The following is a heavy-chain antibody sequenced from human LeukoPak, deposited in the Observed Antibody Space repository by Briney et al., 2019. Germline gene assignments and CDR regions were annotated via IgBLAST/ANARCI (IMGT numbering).Heavy chain of an antibody. Sequence: GGSLRLSCAASGFTVSRNYMSWVRQAPGKGLEWVSGTGGSTGYADSVKGRFTISRDNAKNSLYLQMNNLRAEDTALYYCGRDRSYGSFDYWGQGTLVTASS. CDR2: TGGST. D-gene: IGHD5-18*01. CDR1: GFTVSRNY. CDR3: GRDRSYGSFDY. V-gene: IGHV3-53*01. J-gene: IGHJ4*02.